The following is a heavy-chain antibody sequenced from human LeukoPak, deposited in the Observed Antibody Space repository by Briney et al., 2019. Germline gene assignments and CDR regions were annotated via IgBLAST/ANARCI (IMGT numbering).Heavy chain of an antibody. D-gene: IGHD2-2*01. CDR2: INSDGSST. V-gene: IGHV3-74*01. CDR1: GSTFSSYW. CDR3: ARGVGYCSSTSCYWWFDL. J-gene: IGHJ5*02. Sequence: GGSLRLSCAASGSTFSSYWMHWVRQAPGKGLVWVSRINSDGSSTSYADSVKGRFTISRDNAKNTLYLQMNSLRAEDTAVYYCARGVGYCSSTSCYWWFDLWGQGTLVTVSS.